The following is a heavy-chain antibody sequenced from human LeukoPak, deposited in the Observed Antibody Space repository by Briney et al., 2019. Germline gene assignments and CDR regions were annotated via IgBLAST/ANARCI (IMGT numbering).Heavy chain of an antibody. CDR3: AKDPPGSGSYF. D-gene: IGHD1-26*01. J-gene: IGHJ4*02. CDR2: ISGSGGST. CDR1: GFTFSSYA. Sequence: GGSLRLSCAASGFTFSSYAMSWVRQAPGKGLEWVSAISGSGGSTYYADSVKGRFTFSSDNSENTLYLQMHSLRAEDTAVYYCAKDPPGSGSYFWGQGTLVTVSS. V-gene: IGHV3-23*01.